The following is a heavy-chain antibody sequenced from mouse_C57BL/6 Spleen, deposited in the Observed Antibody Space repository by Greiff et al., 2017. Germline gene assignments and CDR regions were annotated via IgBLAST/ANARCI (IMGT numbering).Heavy chain of an antibody. D-gene: IGHD2-4*01. J-gene: IGHJ4*01. CDR2: IDPANGNT. CDR3: ARGDYYYSGYYARDY. Sequence: EVQGVESVAELVRPGASVKLSCTASGFNIKNTYMHWVKQRPEQGLEWIGRIDPANGNTKYAPKFQGKATITADTSSNTAYLQLSSLTSEDTAIYYCARGDYYYSGYYARDYWGQGTSVTVSS. CDR1: GFNIKNTY. V-gene: IGHV14-3*01.